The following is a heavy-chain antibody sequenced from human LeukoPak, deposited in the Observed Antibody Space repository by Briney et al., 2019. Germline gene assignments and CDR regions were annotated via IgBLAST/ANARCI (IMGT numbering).Heavy chain of an antibody. J-gene: IGHJ4*02. CDR2: ISAYNGNT. CDR1: GYTFTSYG. D-gene: IGHD6-19*01. V-gene: IGHV1-18*01. Sequence: GASVKVSCKASGYTFTSYGISWVRQAPGQGLEWMGWISAYNGNTNYAQKLQGRVTMTTDTSTSTAYMELRSLRSDDTAVYYCAREFNRIVSGWSSSPIDYWGQGTLVTVSS. CDR3: AREFNRIVSGWSSSPIDY.